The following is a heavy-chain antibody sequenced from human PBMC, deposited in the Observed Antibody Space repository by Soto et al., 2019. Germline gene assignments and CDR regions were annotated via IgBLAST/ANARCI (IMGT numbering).Heavy chain of an antibody. J-gene: IGHJ6*02. CDR2: IIPIFGTA. V-gene: IGHV1-69*13. CDR1: GGTFSSYA. Sequence: VASVKVSCKASGGTFSSYAISWVRQAPGQGLEWMGGIIPIFGTANYAQKFQGRVTITADESTSTAYMELSSLRSEDTAVYYCASRAIPARRGYYYYYYGMDVWVQGTTVTVSS. CDR3: ASRAIPARRGYYYYYYGMDV. D-gene: IGHD6-6*01.